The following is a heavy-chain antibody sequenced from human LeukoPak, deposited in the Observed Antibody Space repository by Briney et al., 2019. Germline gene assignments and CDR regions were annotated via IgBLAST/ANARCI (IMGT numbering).Heavy chain of an antibody. J-gene: IGHJ4*02. CDR2: ISWYCGSI. D-gene: IGHD6-13*01. Sequence: SLRLSCAASGFTLDHYAMHWVRQSPGKGLVWVSCISWYCGSIGYADSVKGRFTISRDNAKNALYLEMTSMRAEEPALYLCAKDSGESSSGKLIDYWGQGTLVTVSS. CDR3: AKDSGESSSGKLIDY. V-gene: IGHV3-9*01. CDR1: GFTLDHYA.